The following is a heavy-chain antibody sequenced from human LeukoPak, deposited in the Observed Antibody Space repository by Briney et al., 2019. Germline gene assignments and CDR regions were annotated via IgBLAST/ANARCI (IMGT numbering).Heavy chain of an antibody. J-gene: IGHJ3*02. CDR2: ISGGGST. D-gene: IGHD1-26*01. CDR1: GFTFSTYN. Sequence: GGSLRLSCAASGFTFSTYNMNWVRQAPGKGLEWVSAISGGGSTYYADSVKGRFTISRDNPKNALYLQMNSLRAEDTAVYYCAKSRWETYAVRAFDIWGQGTMVTVSS. V-gene: IGHV3-23*01. CDR3: AKSRWETYAVRAFDI.